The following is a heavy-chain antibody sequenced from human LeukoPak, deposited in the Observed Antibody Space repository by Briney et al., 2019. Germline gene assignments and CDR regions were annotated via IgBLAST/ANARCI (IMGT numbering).Heavy chain of an antibody. Sequence: KSGPTLVNPTETLTLTFTLSGFALTTSPVGVGWMRQSPGKALQWLTLIYWDDDTRYRPSLRGRLAVTKDASKNQVLLTMTNVDPADTGTYYCAHRPGMGAHRFDVWGQGILVTVSS. D-gene: IGHD1-26*01. CDR3: AHRPGMGAHRFDV. V-gene: IGHV2-5*02. CDR1: GFALTTSPVG. J-gene: IGHJ4*02. CDR2: IYWDDDT.